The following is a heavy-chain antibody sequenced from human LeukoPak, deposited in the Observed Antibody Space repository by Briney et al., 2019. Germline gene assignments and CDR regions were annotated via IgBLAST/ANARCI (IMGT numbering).Heavy chain of an antibody. CDR2: ISCDGSNK. J-gene: IGHJ4*02. V-gene: IGHV3-30-3*01. Sequence: HPGGSLRLSCAASGFTFSSYAMHWVRQAPGKGLEWVAVISCDGSNKYYADSVKGRFTISRDNSKNTLYLQMNSLRAEDTAVYYCARGTMVRGVIIAPPGDYWGQGTLVTVSP. CDR3: ARGTMVRGVIIAPPGDY. CDR1: GFTFSSYA. D-gene: IGHD3-10*01.